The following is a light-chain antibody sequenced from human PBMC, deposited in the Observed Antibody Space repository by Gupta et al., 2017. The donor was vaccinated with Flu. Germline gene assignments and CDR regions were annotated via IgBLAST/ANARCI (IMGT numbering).Light chain of an antibody. CDR2: TTS. Sequence: IPLTHSPSSLSASVGDRVTLTCRASQSIGSHLNWYQQKPGKAPNLRIYTTSSLQSGVPSRFSGSGSGTDFTLTISRLQREDFATYYGRQSENNPQTFGQGTKLDTK. J-gene: IGKJ1*01. V-gene: IGKV1-39*01. CDR1: QSIGSH. CDR3: RQSENNPQT.